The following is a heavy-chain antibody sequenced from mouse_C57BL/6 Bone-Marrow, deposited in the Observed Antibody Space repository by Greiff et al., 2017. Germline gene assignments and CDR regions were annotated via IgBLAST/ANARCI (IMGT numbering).Heavy chain of an antibody. D-gene: IGHD1-1*01. CDR2: IWSDGST. CDR1: GFSLTSYG. J-gene: IGHJ4*01. CDR3: ARQAGSSYPRYYAMDY. Sequence: QVQLQQSGPGLVAPSQSLSITCTVSGFSLTSYGVHWVRQPPGKGLEWLVVIWSDGSTTYNSALKSRLSISKDNSKSQVFLKMNSLQTDDTAMYYSARQAGSSYPRYYAMDYWGQGTSVTVSS. V-gene: IGHV2-6-1*01.